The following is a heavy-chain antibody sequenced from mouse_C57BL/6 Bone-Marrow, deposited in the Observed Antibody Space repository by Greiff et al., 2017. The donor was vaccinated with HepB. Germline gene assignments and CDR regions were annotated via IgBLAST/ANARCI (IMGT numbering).Heavy chain of an antibody. CDR1: GYTFTSYW. CDR3: ESGADRFAY. V-gene: IGHV1-50*01. CDR2: IDPSDSYT. D-gene: IGHD3-3*01. J-gene: IGHJ3*01. Sequence: QVQLQQSGAELVKPGASVKLSCKASGYTFTSYWMQWVKQRPGQGLEWIGEIDPSDSYTNYNQKFKGKATLTVDTSSSTAYMQLSSLTSEDSAVYYCESGADRFAYWGQGTLVTVSA.